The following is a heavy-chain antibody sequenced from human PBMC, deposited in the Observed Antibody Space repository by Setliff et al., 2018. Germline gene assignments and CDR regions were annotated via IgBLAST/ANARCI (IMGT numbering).Heavy chain of an antibody. CDR1: GYTFIGYY. CDR2: INPNTGGT. V-gene: IGHV1-2*02. CDR3: ARLSASVVSPVDH. J-gene: IGHJ4*02. Sequence: ASVKVSCKTSGYTFIGYYVHWVRQAPGRGLEWMGWINPNTGGTNYAQKFQGRVTVTSDTSISTSYLTLTSLRSDDTAIYYCARLSASVVSPVDHWGQGTLVTVSS.